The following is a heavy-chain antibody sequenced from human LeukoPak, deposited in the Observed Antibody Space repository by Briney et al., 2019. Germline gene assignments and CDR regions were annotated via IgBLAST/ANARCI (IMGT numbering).Heavy chain of an antibody. V-gene: IGHV1-2*02. CDR1: GYTFTGYY. D-gene: IGHD3-22*01. CDR2: INPNSGGT. CDR3: AKMRATYYYDDNFDY. Sequence: GASVKVSCKASGYTFTGYYMHWVRQAPGQGLEWMGWINPNSGGTNYAQKFQGRVTMTRDTSISTAYMELSRLRSDDTAVYYCAKMRATYYYDDNFDYWGQGTLVTVSS. J-gene: IGHJ4*02.